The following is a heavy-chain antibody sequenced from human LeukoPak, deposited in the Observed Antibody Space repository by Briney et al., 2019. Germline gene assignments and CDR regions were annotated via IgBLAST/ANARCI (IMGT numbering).Heavy chain of an antibody. CDR2: ISSTGSTT. D-gene: IGHD1-7*01. V-gene: IGHV3-23*01. CDR3: AEKKNFYFDY. J-gene: IGHJ4*02. CDR1: GFTFSSYA. Sequence: PGGSLRLSCAASGFTFSSYAMSWVRRAPGKGLEWLSAISSTGSTTYYADSVKGRFTISRDNSKNTLYLQMNSLKAEDTAVYYCAEKKNFYFDYWGQGTLVTVSS.